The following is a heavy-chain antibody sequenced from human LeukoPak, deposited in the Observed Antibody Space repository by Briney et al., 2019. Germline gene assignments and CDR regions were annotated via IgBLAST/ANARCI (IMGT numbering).Heavy chain of an antibody. J-gene: IGHJ5*02. Sequence: PGRSPRLSCAASGFTFGSYGMHWVRQAPGKGLEWVAVMWYDGSNKYYADSVKGRFTISRDNSKNTLYLQMNSLRAEDTAVYYCARASGNWFDPWGQGTLVTVSS. CDR3: ARASGNWFDP. CDR2: MWYDGSNK. D-gene: IGHD1-26*01. V-gene: IGHV3-33*01. CDR1: GFTFGSYG.